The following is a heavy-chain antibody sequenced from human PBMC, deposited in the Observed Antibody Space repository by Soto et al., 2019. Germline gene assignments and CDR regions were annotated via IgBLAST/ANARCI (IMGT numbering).Heavy chain of an antibody. CDR3: ARDLDLVPAAMVRPKYYYYGMDV. J-gene: IGHJ6*02. V-gene: IGHV3-21*01. CDR2: ISSSSSYI. D-gene: IGHD2-2*01. CDR1: GFTFSSYS. Sequence: GGSLRLSCAASGFTFSSYSMNWVRQAPGKGLEWVSSISSSSSYIYYADSVKGRFTISRDNAKNSLYLQMNSLRAEDTAVYYCARDLDLVPAAMVRPKYYYYGMDVWGQGTTVTVSS.